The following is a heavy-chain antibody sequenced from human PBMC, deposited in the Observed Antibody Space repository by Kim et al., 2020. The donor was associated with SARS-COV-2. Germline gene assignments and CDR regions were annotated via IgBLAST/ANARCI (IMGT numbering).Heavy chain of an antibody. CDR1: GFNFTNYA. V-gene: IGHV3-33*03. J-gene: IGHJ5*02. D-gene: IGHD6-13*01. Sequence: GGSLRLSCAASGFNFTNYAMHWVRQAPGKGLEWVAVIWDDGSKKLYADSVKGRFTISREESKKTLYLQMNSLRADDTDVYFCAKEGVWQHLSNWFHPWGKGTRVTVPS. CDR3: AKEGVWQHLSNWFHP. CDR2: IWDDGSKK.